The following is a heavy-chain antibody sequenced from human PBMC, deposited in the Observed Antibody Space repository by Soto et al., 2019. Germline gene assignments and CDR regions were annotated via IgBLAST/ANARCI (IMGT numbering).Heavy chain of an antibody. J-gene: IGHJ4*02. V-gene: IGHV3-7*01. CDR2: IKQDGSEK. CDR3: ARDRDGDGYTSRDY. D-gene: IGHD5-12*01. Sequence: GESLKISCAASGFTFSSYWMSWVRQAPGKGLEWVANIKQDGSEKYYVDSVKGRFTISRYNAKNSLYLQMNSLRAEDTAVYYCARDRDGDGYTSRDYWGQGTLVTVSS. CDR1: GFTFSSYW.